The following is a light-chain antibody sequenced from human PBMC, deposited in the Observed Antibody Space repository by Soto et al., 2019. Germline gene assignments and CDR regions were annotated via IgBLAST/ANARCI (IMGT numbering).Light chain of an antibody. Sequence: DIQMTQSPSSLSASVGDRVTITCRASQSISSYLNWYQQKPGKAPKLLIYAASSLQSGGPSSFSGSGSGTDFTLTISSLQPEDVATYYCQQSYSTLFTFGPGTKVDIK. CDR2: AAS. J-gene: IGKJ3*01. CDR1: QSISSY. V-gene: IGKV1-39*01. CDR3: QQSYSTLFT.